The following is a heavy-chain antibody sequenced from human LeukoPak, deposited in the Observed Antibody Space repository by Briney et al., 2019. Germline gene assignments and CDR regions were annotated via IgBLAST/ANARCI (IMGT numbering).Heavy chain of an antibody. CDR3: AREDCSAGTCYVFDF. D-gene: IGHD2-15*01. Sequence: SETLSLTCSVSGGSVRSGGYYWSWIRQPPGKGLEWIGEINHGGSTNYNPSLKSRVTISVDTSKNQFSLKLNSVTAADTAQYYCAREDCSAGTCYVFDFWGQGTLVTVSS. CDR2: INHGGST. J-gene: IGHJ4*02. V-gene: IGHV4-61*08. CDR1: GGSVRSGGYY.